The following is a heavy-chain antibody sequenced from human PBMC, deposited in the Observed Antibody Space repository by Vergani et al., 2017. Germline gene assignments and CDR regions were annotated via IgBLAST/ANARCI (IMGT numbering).Heavy chain of an antibody. V-gene: IGHV3-33*01. CDR1: GFTFSSYG. CDR3: ARDFSVVPTAYFDY. D-gene: IGHD2-2*01. Sequence: QVQLVESGGGVVQPGRSLRLSCAASGFTFSSYGMHWVRQAPGKGLEWVAVIWYDGSNKYYADSVKGRFTISRDNSKNTLYLQMNSLRAEDTAVYYCARDFSVVPTAYFDYWAQGTLVTVS. CDR2: IWYDGSNK. J-gene: IGHJ4*02.